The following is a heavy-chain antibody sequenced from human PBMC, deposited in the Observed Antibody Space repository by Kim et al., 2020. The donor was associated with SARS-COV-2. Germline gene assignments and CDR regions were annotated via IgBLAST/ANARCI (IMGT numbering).Heavy chain of an antibody. V-gene: IGHV4-39*01. CDR2: IYYSGST. CDR1: GGSISSSSYY. CDR3: ARHVGSSGWYYHYYYYYYGMDV. J-gene: IGHJ6*02. D-gene: IGHD6-19*01. Sequence: SETLSLTCTVSGGSISSSSYYWGWIRQPPGKGLEWIGSIYYSGSTYYNPSLKSRVTISVDTSKNQFSLKLSSVTAADTAVYYCARHVGSSGWYYHYYYYYYGMDVWGQGTTVTVSS.